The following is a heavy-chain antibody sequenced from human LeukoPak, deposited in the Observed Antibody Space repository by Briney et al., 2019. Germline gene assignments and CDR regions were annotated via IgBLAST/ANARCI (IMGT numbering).Heavy chain of an antibody. CDR1: GFTVSENY. J-gene: IGHJ6*02. CDR2: LYSGGFT. CDR3: VRDRWPGLGDF. Sequence: PGGSLGLSCAVSGFTVSENYMSWVRQAPGRGLEWVSVLYSGGFTYYADPVKGRFTISRDNSKNTLYLQMSSLRAEDTAVYYCVRDRWPGLGDFWGQGTTVTVSS. V-gene: IGHV3-66*01. D-gene: IGHD6-19*01.